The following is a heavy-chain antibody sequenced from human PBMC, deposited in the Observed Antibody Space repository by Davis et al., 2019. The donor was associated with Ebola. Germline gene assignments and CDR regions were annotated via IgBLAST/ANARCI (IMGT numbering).Heavy chain of an antibody. D-gene: IGHD6-13*01. Sequence: GESLKISCAASGFTFSSYGMHWVRQAPGKGLEWVAVISYDGSNKYYADSVKGRFTISRDNSKNTLYLQMNSLRAEDTAVYYCARSSYSWYFSGMDVWGKGTTVTVSS. V-gene: IGHV3-30*03. CDR2: ISYDGSNK. CDR3: ARSSYSWYFSGMDV. J-gene: IGHJ6*04. CDR1: GFTFSSYG.